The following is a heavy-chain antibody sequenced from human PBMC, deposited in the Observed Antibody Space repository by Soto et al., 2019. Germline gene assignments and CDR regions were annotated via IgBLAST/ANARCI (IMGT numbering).Heavy chain of an antibody. J-gene: IGHJ5*02. CDR2: IKSKTDGGTT. CDR3: TTDPDDSSHPNWFDP. Sequence: EVQLVESGGGLVKPGGSLRLSCAASGFTFSNAWMNWVRQAPGKGLEWVGRIKSKTDGGTTDYAGPVKGRFTISRDDSKNTLYLQMNSLKTEDTAVYYCTTDPDDSSHPNWFDPWGQGTLVTVSS. V-gene: IGHV3-15*07. CDR1: GFTFSNAW. D-gene: IGHD3-22*01.